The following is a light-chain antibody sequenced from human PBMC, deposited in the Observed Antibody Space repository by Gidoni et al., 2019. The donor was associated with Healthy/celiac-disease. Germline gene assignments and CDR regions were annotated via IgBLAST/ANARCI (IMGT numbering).Light chain of an antibody. CDR1: SLRSYY. V-gene: IGLV3-19*01. CDR3: NSRDSSGNHPVV. CDR2: GKN. Sequence: AVSVAFGQTVRITCQGDSLRSYYASWYQQKPGQAPVLVIYGKNNRPSGIPDRFSGPSSGNTASLTITGAQAEDEADYYCNSRDSSGNHPVVFGGGTKLTVL. J-gene: IGLJ2*01.